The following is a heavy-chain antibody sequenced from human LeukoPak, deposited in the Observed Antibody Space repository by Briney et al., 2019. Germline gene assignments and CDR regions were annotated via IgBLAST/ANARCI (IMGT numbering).Heavy chain of an antibody. D-gene: IGHD3-10*01. CDR3: ARGTDGSGSYLDGVAFDI. CDR1: GGSISSYY. Sequence: PSETLSLTCIVSGGSISSYYWSWIRQPPGKGLEWIGYIYYTGSTNYNPSLKSRVTISVDTSKNQFSLKLSSVTAADTAVYYCARGTDGSGSYLDGVAFDIWGQGTMVTVSS. CDR2: IYYTGST. J-gene: IGHJ3*02. V-gene: IGHV4-59*12.